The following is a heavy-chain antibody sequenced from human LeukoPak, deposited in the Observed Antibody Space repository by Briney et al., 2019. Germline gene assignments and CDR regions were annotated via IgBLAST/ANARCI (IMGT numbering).Heavy chain of an antibody. D-gene: IGHD2-8*01. CDR1: GFTFSSYG. CDR2: ISYDGSNK. J-gene: IGHJ4*02. Sequence: GSLRLSCAASGFTFSSYGMHWVRQAPGKGLEWVAVISYDGSNKYYADSVKGRFTISRDNSKNTLYLQMNSLRAEDTAVYYCAKEGTYCTNGVCYTAFDYWGQGTLVTVSS. CDR3: AKEGTYCTNGVCYTAFDY. V-gene: IGHV3-30*18.